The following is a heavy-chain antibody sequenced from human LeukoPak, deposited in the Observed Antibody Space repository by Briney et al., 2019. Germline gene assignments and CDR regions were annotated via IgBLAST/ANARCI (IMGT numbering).Heavy chain of an antibody. D-gene: IGHD6-19*01. CDR2: IYHSGST. CDR1: GGSLSSSSYY. Sequence: SETLSLTCTVSGGSLSSSSYYWGWIRQPPGKGLEWIGSIYHSGSTYYNPSLKSRVTISVDTSKNQFSLKLSSVTAADTAVYYCARDLSIAVAGTGGMDVWGQGTTVTVSS. V-gene: IGHV4-39*07. J-gene: IGHJ6*02. CDR3: ARDLSIAVAGTGGMDV.